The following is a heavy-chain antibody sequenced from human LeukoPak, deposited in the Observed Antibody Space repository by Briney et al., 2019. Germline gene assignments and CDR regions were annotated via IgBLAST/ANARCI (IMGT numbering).Heavy chain of an antibody. Sequence: GGSLRLSCAASGFIFDDYAMHWVRQAPGKGLEWVSGISWNSGSIGSADSVKGRFTISRDNAKNSLYLQTNSLRAEDTALYYCAKGYYFDSSGYPIDYWGQGTLVTVSS. J-gene: IGHJ4*02. D-gene: IGHD3-22*01. CDR2: ISWNSGSI. CDR3: AKGYYFDSSGYPIDY. CDR1: GFIFDDYA. V-gene: IGHV3-9*01.